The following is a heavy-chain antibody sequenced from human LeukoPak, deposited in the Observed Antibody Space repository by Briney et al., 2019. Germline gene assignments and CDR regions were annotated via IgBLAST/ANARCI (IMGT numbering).Heavy chain of an antibody. D-gene: IGHD3-22*01. CDR3: AIETYYYDSGGYYLFDY. J-gene: IGHJ4*02. CDR2: IIPILGIA. Sequence: SVKVSCKASGGTFSSYAISWVRQAPGQGLEWMGRIIPILGIANYAQKFQGRVTITADKSTSTAYMELSSLRSEDTAVYYCAIETYYYDSGGYYLFDYWGQGTLVTVSS. CDR1: GGTFSSYA. V-gene: IGHV1-69*04.